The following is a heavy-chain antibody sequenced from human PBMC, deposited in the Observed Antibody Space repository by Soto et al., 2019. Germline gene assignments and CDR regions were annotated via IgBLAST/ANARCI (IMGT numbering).Heavy chain of an antibody. D-gene: IGHD2-15*01. Sequence: QVQLVESGGGVVQPGRYLRLSCAASGFTFSSYGMHWVRQAPGKGLEWVAVIWYDGSNKYYADYVKGRFTISRDNSKNPLYLQMNSLRAEDTAVYYCASHSSQGYCSGGSCYFAYGMDVWGQGTTVTVSS. J-gene: IGHJ6*02. CDR1: GFTFSSYG. V-gene: IGHV3-33*01. CDR2: IWYDGSNK. CDR3: ASHSSQGYCSGGSCYFAYGMDV.